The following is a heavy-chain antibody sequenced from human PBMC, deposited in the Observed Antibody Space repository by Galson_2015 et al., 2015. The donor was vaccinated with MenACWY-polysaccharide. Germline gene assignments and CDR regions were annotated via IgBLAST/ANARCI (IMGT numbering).Heavy chain of an antibody. CDR1: GGSMKNLY. CDR3: ARDYYGANSGGVGYFDY. CDR2: IYNSGNA. V-gene: IGHV4-59*11. J-gene: IGHJ4*02. D-gene: IGHD4-23*01. Sequence: SETLSLTCTVSGGSMKNLYWSWIRQPPGKGLEWIGYIYNSGNANYNPSLNSRVTISVDTSKNQLSLNLNSVTAADTAVYYCARDYYGANSGGVGYFDYWGRGILVTVSS.